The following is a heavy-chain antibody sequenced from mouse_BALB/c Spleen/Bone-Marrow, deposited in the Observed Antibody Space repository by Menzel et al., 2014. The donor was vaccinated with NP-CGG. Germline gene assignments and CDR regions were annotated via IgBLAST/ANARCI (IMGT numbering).Heavy chain of an antibody. J-gene: IGHJ3*01. CDR2: IYPGSGST. Sequence: QVHVKQSGAELVKPGTSVKLSCKASGYNFTSYWINWVKLRPGQGLEWIGDIYPGSGSTNYNEKFKSKATLTVDTSSSTAYMQLSSLVSEDSALYYCARFSQLGLLAYWGQGTLVTVSA. CDR1: GYNFTSYW. CDR3: ARFSQLGLLAY. V-gene: IGHV1-55*01. D-gene: IGHD3-1*01.